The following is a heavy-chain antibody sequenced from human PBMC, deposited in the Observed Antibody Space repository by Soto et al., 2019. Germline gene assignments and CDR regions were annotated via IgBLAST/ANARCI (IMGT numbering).Heavy chain of an antibody. CDR1: GYTFTAYY. D-gene: IGHD4-17*01. J-gene: IGHJ5*01. V-gene: IGHV1-2*02. CDR2: INPNRGGT. CDR3: AKGGGRDYNELDP. Sequence: ASVKVSCKASGYTFTAYYMHWVRQAPGQGLEWMGWINPNRGGTYHVQNFHGRVTMTSDTSTTTDPIASASLTSDYTSVHHCAKGGGRDYNELDPWGQGTLVTVSS.